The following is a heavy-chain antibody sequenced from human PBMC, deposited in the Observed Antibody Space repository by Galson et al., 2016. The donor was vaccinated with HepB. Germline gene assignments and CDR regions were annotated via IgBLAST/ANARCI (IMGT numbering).Heavy chain of an antibody. J-gene: IGHJ4*02. V-gene: IGHV3-30*18. CDR1: GFTFSSHG. D-gene: IGHD3-16*01. Sequence: SLRLSCAASGFTFSSHGMHWVRQAPGKGLEWVAVISYDGNNKYYADSVRGRITISRDNSKNTLFLQMNSLRPEDTAVYYCAKSDIDYDFDNWGQGTLVTVSS. CDR2: ISYDGNNK. CDR3: AKSDIDYDFDN.